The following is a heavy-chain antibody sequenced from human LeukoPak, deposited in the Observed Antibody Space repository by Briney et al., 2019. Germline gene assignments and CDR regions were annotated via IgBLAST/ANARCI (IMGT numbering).Heavy chain of an antibody. D-gene: IGHD3-10*01. Sequence: GGSLRLSCAASGFSFSTYAMTWVRQAPGKGLEWVSTFSRTAGNTYYADSVKGRFTISRDTSKNTLYVQMNSLRAEDTAVYYCTKHRDPGSYYDYWGQGTLVTVSS. CDR3: TKHRDPGSYYDY. CDR1: GFSFSTYA. CDR2: FSRTAGNT. V-gene: IGHV3-23*01. J-gene: IGHJ4*02.